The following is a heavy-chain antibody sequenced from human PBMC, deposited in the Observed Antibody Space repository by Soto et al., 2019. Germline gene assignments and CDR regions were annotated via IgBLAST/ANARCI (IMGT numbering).Heavy chain of an antibody. J-gene: IGHJ4*02. CDR3: ARNSADVLRFLEWLYYFDY. CDR1: GFTFSSYG. D-gene: IGHD3-3*01. CDR2: ISYDGSNK. Sequence: GGSLRLSCAASGFTFSSYGMHWVRQAPGKGLEWVAVISYDGSNKYYADSVKGRFTISRDNSKNTLYLQMNSLRAEDTAVYYCARNSADVLRFLEWLYYFDYWGQGTLVTVSS. V-gene: IGHV3-30*03.